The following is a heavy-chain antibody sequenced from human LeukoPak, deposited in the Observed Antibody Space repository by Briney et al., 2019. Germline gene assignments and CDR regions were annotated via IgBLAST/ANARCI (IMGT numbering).Heavy chain of an antibody. V-gene: IGHV3-9*01. CDR3: VRSTSPPQFDF. CDR1: GFTFDDYA. Sequence: GGSLRLSCAASGFTFDDYAMHWVRQAPGKGLEWVSGISWNSGSIGYTDSVKGRFTMSRDNAKSALYLQMNYLRVEDTAVYYCVRSTSPPQFDFWGQGILVAVSS. CDR2: ISWNSGSI. J-gene: IGHJ4*02. D-gene: IGHD2-2*01.